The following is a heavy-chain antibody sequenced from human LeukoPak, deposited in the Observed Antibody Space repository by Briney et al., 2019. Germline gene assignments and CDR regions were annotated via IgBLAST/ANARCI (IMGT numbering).Heavy chain of an antibody. CDR2: IYSGGST. J-gene: IGHJ4*02. D-gene: IGHD5-24*01. V-gene: IGHV3-66*01. Sequence: PGGSLRLSCAASGFTVSSNYMSWVRQAPGKRLEWVSGIYSGGSTYYAASVKGRLTISRDNSQHTLYLQMNSLRAAGTAVYYCARSRGAMATPFDYWGQGTLVTVSS. CDR3: ARSRGAMATPFDY. CDR1: GFTVSSNY.